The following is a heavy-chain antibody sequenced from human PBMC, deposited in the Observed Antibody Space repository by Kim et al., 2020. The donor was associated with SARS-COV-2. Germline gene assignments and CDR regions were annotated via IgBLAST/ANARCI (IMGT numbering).Heavy chain of an antibody. J-gene: IGHJ4*02. V-gene: IGHV1-69*13. Sequence: SVKVSCKASGGTFSSYAISWVRQAPGQGLEWMGGIIPIFGTANYAQKFQGRVTITADESTSTAYMELSSLRSEDTAVYYCARGNLGNYDYVWGSYQLDYWGQGTLVTVSS. D-gene: IGHD3-16*02. CDR1: GGTFSSYA. CDR3: ARGNLGNYDYVWGSYQLDY. CDR2: IIPIFGTA.